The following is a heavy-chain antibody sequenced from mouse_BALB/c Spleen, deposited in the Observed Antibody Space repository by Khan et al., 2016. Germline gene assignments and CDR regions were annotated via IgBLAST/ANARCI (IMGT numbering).Heavy chain of an antibody. V-gene: IGHV3-6*02. CDR1: GYSITSGYY. Sequence: EVQLQESGPGLVKPSQSLSLTCSVTGYSITSGYYWNWIRQFPGNNLEWMGYISYDGSNNYNPSLKNRISIARDTSKNQFFLKLNSVTTEDTATYYCARLRRVYAMDYWCQGTSVTVSS. D-gene: IGHD2-12*01. CDR2: ISYDGSN. CDR3: ARLRRVYAMDY. J-gene: IGHJ4*01.